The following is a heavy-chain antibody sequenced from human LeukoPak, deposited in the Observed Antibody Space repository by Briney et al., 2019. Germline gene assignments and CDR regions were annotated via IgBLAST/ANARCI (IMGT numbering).Heavy chain of an antibody. CDR1: GYTFTNYG. Sequence: ASVKVSCKTSGYTFTNYGISWVRQAPGQGPEWMGWISCHNGNTNYVQKFRGRVTMTADTSTSTVYMELRSLRSDDTAVYYCARDIATVQHQDWGQGTLVTVSS. V-gene: IGHV1-18*01. J-gene: IGHJ4*02. CDR2: ISCHNGNT. D-gene: IGHD1-1*01. CDR3: ARDIATVQHQD.